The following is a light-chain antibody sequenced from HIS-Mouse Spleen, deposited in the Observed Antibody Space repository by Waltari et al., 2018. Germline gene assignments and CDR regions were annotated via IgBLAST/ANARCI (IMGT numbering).Light chain of an antibody. J-gene: IGLJ3*02. CDR3: AAWDDSLSGWV. CDR2: KNN. Sequence: QSVLTQPPSASGTPGQRVTISCSGSIANIGTHYVYWYQQLPGTAPNLLIYKNNPRPSGVPDRFSGSKSGTSASLAISGLRSEDEADYYCAAWDDSLSGWVFGGGTKLTVL. CDR1: IANIGTHY. V-gene: IGLV1-47*01.